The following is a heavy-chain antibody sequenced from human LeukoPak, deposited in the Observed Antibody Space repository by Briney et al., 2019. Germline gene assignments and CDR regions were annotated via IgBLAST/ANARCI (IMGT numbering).Heavy chain of an antibody. CDR1: GDSISSTTYY. Sequence: SETLSLTCTVSGDSISSTTYYWGWIRQPPGKGLEWIGTIYYSGSTYYNLSLKSRVTISVDTSKNQFSLKLTSVTAADTAIYYCATHYYDRSGYYPGWFDPWGQGTLVTVSS. CDR2: IYYSGST. J-gene: IGHJ5*02. V-gene: IGHV4-39*07. CDR3: ATHYYDRSGYYPGWFDP. D-gene: IGHD3-22*01.